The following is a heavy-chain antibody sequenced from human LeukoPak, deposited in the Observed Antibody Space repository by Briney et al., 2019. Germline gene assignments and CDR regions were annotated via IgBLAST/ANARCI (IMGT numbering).Heavy chain of an antibody. Sequence: SETLSLTCTVSGGSISSYYWSWIRQPAGKGLEWIGRIYTSGSTNYNPSLKSRVTMSVDTSKNQFSLKLSSVTAADTAVYYCARDLVYCSSTSCYNDYWGQGTLVTVSS. V-gene: IGHV4-4*07. D-gene: IGHD2-2*02. CDR3: ARDLVYCSSTSCYNDY. CDR2: IYTSGST. CDR1: GGSISSYY. J-gene: IGHJ4*02.